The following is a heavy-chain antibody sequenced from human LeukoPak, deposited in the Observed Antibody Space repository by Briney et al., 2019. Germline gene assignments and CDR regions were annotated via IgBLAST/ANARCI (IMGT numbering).Heavy chain of an antibody. CDR2: INHSGST. J-gene: IGHJ4*02. D-gene: IGHD1-26*01. CDR1: GGSFSGYY. Sequence: SETLSLTCAVYGGSFSGYYWSWIRQPPGKGLEWIGEINHSGSTNYNPSLKSRVTISVDTSKNQFSLKLSSVTAADTAVYYCARGPRRVGAFDYWGQGTLATVSS. V-gene: IGHV4-34*01. CDR3: ARGPRRVGAFDY.